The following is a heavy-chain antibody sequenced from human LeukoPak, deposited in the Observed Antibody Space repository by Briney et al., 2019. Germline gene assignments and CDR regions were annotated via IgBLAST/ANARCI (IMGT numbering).Heavy chain of an antibody. V-gene: IGHV4-34*01. D-gene: IGHD2-2*01. J-gene: IGHJ5*02. CDR2: INARGDT. CDR3: ARGQVPAARGYNWFDP. Sequence: SETLSLTCAVSGWSFNDFYWNWIRQPPGKGLEWIGEINARGDTNYNPSLKSRVTISVDSSKNQFSLTLTSMIAAGTANCARGQVPAARGYNWFDPWGQGTLVTVSS. CDR1: GWSFNDFY.